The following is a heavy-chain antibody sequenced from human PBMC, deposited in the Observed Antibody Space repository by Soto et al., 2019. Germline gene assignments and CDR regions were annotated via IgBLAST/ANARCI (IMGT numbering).Heavy chain of an antibody. CDR1: GGTFSSYV. V-gene: IGHV1-69*01. J-gene: IGHJ4*02. D-gene: IGHD1-26*01. CDR3: ARVGGVGAPPGTDF. CDR2: VIPILGQT. Sequence: HLVQSGAEVKKPGSSVKLSCKASGGTFSSYVISWLRQAPGQGLEWMGGVIPILGQTYYAPNLQGRVTITADVSTRTAYMELNRLTSADTAVYFCARVGGVGAPPGTDFWGQGTLVTVSS.